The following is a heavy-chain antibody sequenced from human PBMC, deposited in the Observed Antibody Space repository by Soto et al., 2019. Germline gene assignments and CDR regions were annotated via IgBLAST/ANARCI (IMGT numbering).Heavy chain of an antibody. Sequence: SETLSLTCTLSGGSISSSSYYWGWIRQPPGKGLEWIGSIYYRGNTYYNPSLKSRVTISVDTSKNQFSLKLSSVTAADTAVYYCAREGGGYCSGGSCQVDYWGQGTLVTVS. CDR1: GGSISSSSYY. V-gene: IGHV4-39*02. CDR3: AREGGGYCSGGSCQVDY. J-gene: IGHJ4*02. CDR2: IYYRGNT. D-gene: IGHD2-15*01.